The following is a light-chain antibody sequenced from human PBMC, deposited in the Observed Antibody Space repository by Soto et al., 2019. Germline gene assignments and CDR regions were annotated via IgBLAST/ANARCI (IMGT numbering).Light chain of an antibody. J-gene: IGKJ5*01. V-gene: IGKV3-15*01. CDR1: QSVSSN. CDR3: QQYHNWPIT. Sequence: IVMTQSPATLSVSPGESATLPCRASQSVSSNLAWHQQKPGRAPRILMYDASTRATGISARFSGSGSGTEFTLTISSLQSEDFAVYYCQQYHNWPITFGQGTRLQI. CDR2: DAS.